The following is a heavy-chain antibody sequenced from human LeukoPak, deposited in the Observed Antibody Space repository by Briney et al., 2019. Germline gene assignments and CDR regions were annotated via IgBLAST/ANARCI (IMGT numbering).Heavy chain of an antibody. CDR2: MNPNSGNT. CDR3: ARALSWSWLLLGY. V-gene: IGHV1-8*02. J-gene: IGHJ4*02. CDR1: GYTFTGYY. Sequence: ASVKVSCKASGYTFTGYYMHWVRQAPGQGLEWMGRMNPNSGNTGYAQKFQGRVTMTRNTSISTAYMELSSLRSEDTAVYYCARALSWSWLLLGYWGQGTLVTVSS. D-gene: IGHD3-22*01.